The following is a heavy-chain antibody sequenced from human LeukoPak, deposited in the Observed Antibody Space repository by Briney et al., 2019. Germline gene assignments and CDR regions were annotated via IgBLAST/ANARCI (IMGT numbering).Heavy chain of an antibody. CDR2: VYYSGST. D-gene: IGHD3-22*01. J-gene: IGHJ6*02. V-gene: IGHV4-59*12. CDR1: GGSISSYY. CDR3: ARGYYDSSGYYYYYYGMDV. Sequence: SETLSLTCTVSGGSISSYYWSWIRQPPGKGLEWIGYVYYSGSTNYNPSLKSRVTISVDKSKNQFSLKLSSVTAADTAVYYCARGYYDSSGYYYYYYGMDVWGQGTTVTVSS.